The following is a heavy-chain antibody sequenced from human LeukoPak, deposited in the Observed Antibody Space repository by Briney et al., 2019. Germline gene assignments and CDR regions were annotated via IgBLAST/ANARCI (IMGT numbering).Heavy chain of an antibody. V-gene: IGHV3-21*01. D-gene: IGHD2-15*01. CDR3: ANPALYCSGGSCPLGY. CDR1: GFTFSSYS. Sequence: GGSLRLSCAASGFTFSSYSMNWVRQAPGKGLEWVSSISSSSSYIYYADSVKGRFTISRDNAKNSLYLQMNSLRAEDTAVYYCANPALYCSGGSCPLGYWGQGTLVTVSS. J-gene: IGHJ4*02. CDR2: ISSSSSYI.